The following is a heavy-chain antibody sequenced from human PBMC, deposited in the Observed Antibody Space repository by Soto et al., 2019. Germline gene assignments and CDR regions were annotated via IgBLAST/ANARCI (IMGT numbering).Heavy chain of an antibody. V-gene: IGHV1-18*01. CDR2: ISGNDGKT. Sequence: ASVKVSCKASGYRFTNHGISWVRQAPGQGLEWMGWISGNDGKTKYARKFQGRVTMTTDTSTSTAYMEMNSLRHDDTAVYYCARDFYPLAYYFDYWGQGTLVTSPQ. J-gene: IGHJ4*02. CDR3: ARDFYPLAYYFDY. CDR1: GYRFTNHG.